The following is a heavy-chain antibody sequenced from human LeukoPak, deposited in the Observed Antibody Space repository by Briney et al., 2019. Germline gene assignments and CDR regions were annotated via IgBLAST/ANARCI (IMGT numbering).Heavy chain of an antibody. J-gene: IGHJ3*02. Sequence: GGSLRLSCATSGFTVSTNYVSWIRQAPAKGLEWVSVIYGSGSTYYADSVKGRFTISRDNSKNTLYLQMNRLRAEDTAVYYCARDSGHDAFDIWGQGTMVTVSS. CDR2: IYGSGST. V-gene: IGHV3-53*01. CDR3: ARDSGHDAFDI. CDR1: GFTVSTNY.